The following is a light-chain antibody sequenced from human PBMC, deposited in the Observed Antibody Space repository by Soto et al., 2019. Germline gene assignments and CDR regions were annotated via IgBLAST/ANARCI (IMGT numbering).Light chain of an antibody. J-gene: IGKJ2*01. CDR3: QQYAGSPRT. CDR2: DAY. Sequence: EIVRTQSPGTLSLSPGDTATLSCRAIQSVRSNFLAWYQHKPGQAPRLLIHDAYSRATGIPDRFSGSGSDRDFTLTISRLEPEDFAVYYCQQYAGSPRTFGQGTKVDIK. CDR1: QSVRSNF. V-gene: IGKV3-20*01.